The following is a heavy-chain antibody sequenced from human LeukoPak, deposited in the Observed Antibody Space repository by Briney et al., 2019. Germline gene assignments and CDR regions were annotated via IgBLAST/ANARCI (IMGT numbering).Heavy chain of an antibody. Sequence: SSETLSLTCTVPGGSISSYYWSWIRQPPGKGLEWIGYIYYSGSANYHPSLKSRVTISVDTSKNRFSLRLSSVTAADTAVYYCARVTGYMVEDYFDYWGQGTLVTVSS. V-gene: IGHV4-59*01. CDR2: IYYSGSA. D-gene: IGHD6-13*01. CDR3: ARVTGYMVEDYFDY. CDR1: GGSISSYY. J-gene: IGHJ4*02.